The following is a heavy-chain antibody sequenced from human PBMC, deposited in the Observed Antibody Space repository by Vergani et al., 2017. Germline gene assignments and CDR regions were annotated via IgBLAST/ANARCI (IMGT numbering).Heavy chain of an antibody. CDR1: GFTFSSYA. J-gene: IGHJ5*02. CDR3: AKERTTVGWFDP. CDR2: ISSSGSTI. Sequence: EVQLLESGGGLVQPGGSLRLSCAASGFTFSSYAMSWVRQAPGKGLEWVSYISSSGSTIYYADSVKGRFTISRDNSKNTLYLQMNSLRAEDTAVYYCAKERTTVGWFDPWGQGTLVTVSS. D-gene: IGHD4-11*01. V-gene: IGHV3-23*01.